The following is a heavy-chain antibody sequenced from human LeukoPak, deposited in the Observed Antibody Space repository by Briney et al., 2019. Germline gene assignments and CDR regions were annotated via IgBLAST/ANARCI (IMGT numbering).Heavy chain of an antibody. CDR2: IYYSGST. CDR1: GGSISSYY. CDR3: ARTPVVVTAHDAFDI. D-gene: IGHD2-21*02. Sequence: SETLSLTCTVSGGSISSYYWSWIRQPPGKGLEWIGYIYYSGSTNYNPFLKSRVTISVDTSKNQFSLKLSSVTAADTAVYYCARTPVVVTAHDAFDIWGQGTMVTVSS. J-gene: IGHJ3*02. V-gene: IGHV4-59*01.